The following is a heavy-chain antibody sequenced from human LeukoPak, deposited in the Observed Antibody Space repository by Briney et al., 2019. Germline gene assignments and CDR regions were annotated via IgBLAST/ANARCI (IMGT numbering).Heavy chain of an antibody. CDR2: IKQDGSEK. CDR3: ARGCCLLEY. Sequence: QPGGSLRLSCAASGFTSSNYWMSWVRQTPGKGLEWVANIKQDGSEKYYVDSVKGRFTISRDNAKNSLYLQMNSLRAEDTAIYYCARGCCLLEYWGQGTLVTVSS. J-gene: IGHJ4*02. V-gene: IGHV3-7*05. CDR1: GFTSSNYW. D-gene: IGHD5/OR15-5a*01.